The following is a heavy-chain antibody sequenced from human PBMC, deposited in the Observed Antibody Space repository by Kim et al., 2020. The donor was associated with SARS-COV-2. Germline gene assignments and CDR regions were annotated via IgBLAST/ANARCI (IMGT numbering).Heavy chain of an antibody. CDR1: GDSISNNNVA. D-gene: IGHD6-19*01. CDR2: TYYGSKWYN. J-gene: IGHJ5*01. Sequence: SQTLSLTCTISGDSISNNNVAWNWIRQSPSRGLEWLGRTYYGSKWYNDYAPSVKSRIFINADTSKNQFSLQLNSVTPEDTAVYYCARDLYSSGWYGIDSWGQGTQVTVSS. CDR3: ARDLYSSGWYGIDS. V-gene: IGHV6-1*01.